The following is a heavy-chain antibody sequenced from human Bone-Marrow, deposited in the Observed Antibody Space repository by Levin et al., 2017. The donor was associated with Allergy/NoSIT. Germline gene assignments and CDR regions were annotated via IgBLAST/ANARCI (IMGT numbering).Heavy chain of an antibody. J-gene: IGHJ4*02. Sequence: PSETLSLTCTVSGGSIRSYYWSWIRQPPGKGLEWVGYIYYTGSTNYNPSLKSRLTISVDTSKNQFSLRLSSETAADTAVYYCARLLRYDSSAYYSVYFDHWGQGTLVTVSS. V-gene: IGHV4-59*08. D-gene: IGHD3-22*01. CDR1: GGSIRSYY. CDR3: ARLLRYDSSAYYSVYFDH. CDR2: IYYTGST.